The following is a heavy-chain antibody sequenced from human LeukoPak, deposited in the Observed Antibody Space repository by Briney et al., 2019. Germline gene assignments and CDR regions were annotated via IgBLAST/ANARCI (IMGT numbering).Heavy chain of an antibody. J-gene: IGHJ4*02. CDR1: GYTFTSYA. D-gene: IGHD5-24*01. Sequence: ASVKVSCKASGYTFTSYAMNWVRQAPGQGLEWMGIINPSGGSTSYAQKFQGRVTMTRDTSTSTVYMELSSLRSEDTAVYYCAMGLFKDGYNSGVFDYWGQGTLVTVSS. CDR2: INPSGGST. V-gene: IGHV1-46*01. CDR3: AMGLFKDGYNSGVFDY.